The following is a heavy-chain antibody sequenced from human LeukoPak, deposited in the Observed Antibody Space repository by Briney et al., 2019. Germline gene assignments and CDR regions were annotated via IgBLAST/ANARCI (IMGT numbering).Heavy chain of an antibody. V-gene: IGHV1-69*13. CDR1: GGTFSSYA. D-gene: IGHD2-2*01. Sequence: SVKVSCKASGGTFSSYAISWVRQAPGQGLEWMGGIIPIFGTANYAQKFQGRVTITADESTSTAYMELSRLRSDDTAVYYCASPSAYCSSTSCYYYWGQGTLVTVSS. CDR2: IIPIFGTA. J-gene: IGHJ4*02. CDR3: ASPSAYCSSTSCYYY.